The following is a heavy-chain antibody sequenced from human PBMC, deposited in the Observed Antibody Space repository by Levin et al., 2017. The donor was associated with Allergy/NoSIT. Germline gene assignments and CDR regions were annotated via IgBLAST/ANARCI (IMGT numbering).Heavy chain of an antibody. D-gene: IGHD5-18*01. CDR3: ARYTALDHRLEY. Sequence: SCTVSGGSISSGGYYWSWIRQHPGKGLEWIGYIYYSGSTHYNPSLKSRVTISVDTSKNQFSLKLSSVTAADTAVYYCARYTALDHRLEYWGQGTLVTVSS. V-gene: IGHV4-31*03. CDR2: IYYSGST. CDR1: GGSISSGGYY. J-gene: IGHJ4*02.